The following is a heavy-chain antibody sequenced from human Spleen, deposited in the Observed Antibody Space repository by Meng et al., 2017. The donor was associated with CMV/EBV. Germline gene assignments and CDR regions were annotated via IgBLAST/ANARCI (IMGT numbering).Heavy chain of an antibody. D-gene: IGHD3-10*01. J-gene: IGHJ4*02. Sequence: NCSVSGGSLSSGGYYWSWIRQPPGKGLEWIGYIYYSGSTFYNPSLKSRATISIDKSKKHFSLSLDFATAADTAVYYCARDPGSYPDYWGQGTLVTVSS. CDR3: ARDPGSYPDY. V-gene: IGHV4-31*03. CDR1: GGSLSSGGYY. CDR2: IYYSGST.